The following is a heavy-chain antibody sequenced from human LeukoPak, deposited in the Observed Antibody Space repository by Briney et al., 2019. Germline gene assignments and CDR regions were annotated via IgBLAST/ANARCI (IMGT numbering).Heavy chain of an antibody. CDR2: ISAYNGNT. V-gene: IGHV1-18*01. CDR1: GYTFTSYG. Sequence: ASVKVSCKASGYTFTSYGISWVRQAPGQGLEWMGWISAYNGNTNYAQKLQGRVTMTTDTSTSTAYMELRSLRSDDTAVYYCARATYYYDSSGYLGPFDYWGQGTLVTVSS. D-gene: IGHD3-22*01. J-gene: IGHJ4*02. CDR3: ARATYYYDSSGYLGPFDY.